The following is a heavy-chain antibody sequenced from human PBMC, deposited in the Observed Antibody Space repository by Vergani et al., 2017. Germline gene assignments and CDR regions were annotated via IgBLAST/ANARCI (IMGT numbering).Heavy chain of an antibody. J-gene: IGHJ3*02. CDR2: IYSGGST. Sequence: EVQLVESGGGLVQPGGSLRLSCAASGFTVSSNYMSWVRQAPGKGLEWVSVIYSGGSTYYADSVKGRFTISRDNSENTLYLQMNSLRAEDTAVYYCASPRPFYDSSGYEGAFDIWGQGTMVTVSS. V-gene: IGHV3-66*02. D-gene: IGHD3-22*01. CDR1: GFTVSSNY. CDR3: ASPRPFYDSSGYEGAFDI.